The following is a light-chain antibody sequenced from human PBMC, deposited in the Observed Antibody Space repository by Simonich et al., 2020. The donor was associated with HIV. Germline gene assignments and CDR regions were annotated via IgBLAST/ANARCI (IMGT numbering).Light chain of an antibody. CDR3: QQSYSTLMYT. V-gene: IGKV1-39*01. J-gene: IGKJ2*01. CDR1: QTIGSN. Sequence: DIQMTQSPSSLSASVGDRVTITCRASQTIGSNLNWYQQKPGKAPKLLIYAASSLQSEVPSRFSGSGSGTDFTLTISSLQPDDFATYYCQQSYSTLMYTFGQGTKLEIK. CDR2: AAS.